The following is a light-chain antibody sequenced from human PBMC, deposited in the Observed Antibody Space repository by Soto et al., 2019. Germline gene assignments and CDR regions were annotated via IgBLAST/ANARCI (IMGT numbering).Light chain of an antibody. CDR1: QSIGDK. V-gene: IGKV3-15*01. CDR2: GAS. CDR3: QQYNDWPRT. J-gene: IGKJ1*01. Sequence: ETVMTQSPATLSVSPGERATLSCRASQSIGDKLAWYQQKPGQAPRILMYGASSRVTGVPTRISARGYGTEFTLTISSLQSEDLAVYYCQQYNDWPRTFGQGTKVDIK.